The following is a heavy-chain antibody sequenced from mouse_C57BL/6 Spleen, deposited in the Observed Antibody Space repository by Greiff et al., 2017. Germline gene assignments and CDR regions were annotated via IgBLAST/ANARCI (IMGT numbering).Heavy chain of an antibody. J-gene: IGHJ2*01. CDR3: ASDCYSSSCDEDY. Sequence: QVQLQQSGPELVKPGASVKLSCKASGYTFTSYDIHWVKQRPGQGLEWIGWIYPRDGSTKYNQKFKGKATLTVDTSSSTAYMKLHSLTSEDSAVYFCASDCYSSSCDEDYWGKGTTVTVSA. D-gene: IGHD1-1*01. CDR1: GYTFTSYD. CDR2: IYPRDGST. V-gene: IGHV1-85*01.